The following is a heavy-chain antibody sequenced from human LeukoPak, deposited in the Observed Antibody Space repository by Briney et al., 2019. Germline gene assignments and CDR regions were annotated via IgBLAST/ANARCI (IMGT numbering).Heavy chain of an antibody. CDR3: AKVYDYSPPLDAFDM. Sequence: PGGSLRLSCAASGFSFSSYGMHWVRQAPGKGLEWVAFIRYDGSNKHYVDSVKGRFTISRDNSKNTLYLQVNSLRAEDTAVYYCAKVYDYSPPLDAFDMWGQGTMVTVSS. J-gene: IGHJ3*02. V-gene: IGHV3-30*02. CDR2: IRYDGSNK. D-gene: IGHD4-11*01. CDR1: GFSFSSYG.